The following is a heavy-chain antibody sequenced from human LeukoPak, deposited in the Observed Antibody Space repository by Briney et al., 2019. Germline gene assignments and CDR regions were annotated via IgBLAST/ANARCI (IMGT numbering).Heavy chain of an antibody. J-gene: IGHJ6*02. CDR2: INPSGGTT. V-gene: IGHV1-46*01. CDR3: ARAYPYYGGNPAQLPGPGPFYYYYYGMDV. Sequence: ASVKVSCKASGYTFTSYYIHWVRQAPGQGLEWMGVINPSGGTTTYAQKFQGRVTMTRDTSTSTVYMKLSSLRSEDTAVYYCARAYPYYGGNPAQLPGPGPFYYYYYGMDVWGQGTTVTVSS. CDR1: GYTFTSYY. D-gene: IGHD4-23*01.